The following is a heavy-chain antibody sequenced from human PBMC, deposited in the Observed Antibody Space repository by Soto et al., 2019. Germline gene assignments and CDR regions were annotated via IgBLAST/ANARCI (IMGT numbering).Heavy chain of an antibody. D-gene: IGHD2-2*01. CDR1: GFPFSSYA. V-gene: IGHV3-23*01. CDR3: TKDRYCSSTSCYAGYY. J-gene: IGHJ4*02. CDR2: ISGSGGST. Sequence: GVSLRLSCAASGFPFSSYAMSWVRQAPGKGLEWVSGISGSGGSTSVADSVKGRFTISRDNSKNTLYLQMNSLRAEDTAVYYCTKDRYCSSTSCYAGYYWGQGTLVTVSS.